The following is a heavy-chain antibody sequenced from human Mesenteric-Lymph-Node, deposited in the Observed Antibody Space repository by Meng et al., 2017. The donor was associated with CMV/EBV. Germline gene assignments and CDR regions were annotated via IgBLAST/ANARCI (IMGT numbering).Heavy chain of an antibody. V-gene: IGHV4-39*01. CDR2: ISYSGST. D-gene: IGHD3-10*01. CDR3: ARGRVYYYGCNPPYGMDV. Sequence: SETLSLTCTVSGGSISSSSYYWGWIRPPPGKGLEWIGSISYSGSTYYNPSLKRRVTISVDTSKNQFSLMLSSVTAADTAVYYGARGRVYYYGCNPPYGMDVWGRGTTVTVSS. CDR1: GGSISSSSYY. J-gene: IGHJ6*02.